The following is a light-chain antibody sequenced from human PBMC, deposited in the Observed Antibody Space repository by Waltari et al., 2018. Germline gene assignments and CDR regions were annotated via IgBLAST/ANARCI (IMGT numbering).Light chain of an antibody. V-gene: IGLV3-21*04. CDR3: QVWDDSTAQGV. CDR1: NIGRNS. J-gene: IGLJ3*02. CDR2: YND. Sequence: SDVLTQTPSVSVAPGPTATITCGRQNIGRNSVHWYQQKAGQAPVLVIYYNDDRPSGIPARFTGSNSGNTATLTIRRVEAGDEADYYCQVWDDSTAQGVFGGGTTLTVL.